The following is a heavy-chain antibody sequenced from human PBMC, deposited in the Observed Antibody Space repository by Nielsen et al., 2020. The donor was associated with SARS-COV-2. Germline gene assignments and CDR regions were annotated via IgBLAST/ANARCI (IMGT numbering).Heavy chain of an antibody. J-gene: IGHJ6*02. Sequence: GGSLRLSCAASGFTFSSYGMHWVRQAPGKGLEWVAVISYDGSNKYYADSVKGRFTISRDNSKNTLYLQMNSLRAEDTAVYYCATNPHTYCSGGSCYSGTYYYYGMDVWGQGTTVTVSS. D-gene: IGHD2-15*01. CDR3: ATNPHTYCSGGSCYSGTYYYYGMDV. V-gene: IGHV3-30*03. CDR2: ISYDGSNK. CDR1: GFTFSSYG.